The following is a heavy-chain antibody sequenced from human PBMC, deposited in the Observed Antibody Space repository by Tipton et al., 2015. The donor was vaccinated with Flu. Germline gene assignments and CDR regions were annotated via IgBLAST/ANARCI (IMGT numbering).Heavy chain of an antibody. CDR3: ARDRSTSWGNWFDP. CDR2: ISSSSSYI. D-gene: IGHD2-2*01. Sequence: GSLRLSCAASGFTFSSYSMNWVRQAPGKGLEWVSSISSSSSYIYYADSVKGRFTISRDNARNSLYLQMNNLRAEDTAVYHCARDRSTSWGNWFDPWGQGTLVTVSS. V-gene: IGHV3-21*01. J-gene: IGHJ5*02. CDR1: GFTFSSYS.